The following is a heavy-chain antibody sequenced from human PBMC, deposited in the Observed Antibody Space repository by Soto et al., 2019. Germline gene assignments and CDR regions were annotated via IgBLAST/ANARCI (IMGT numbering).Heavy chain of an antibody. CDR2: ITSSGGGT. CDR3: EKLTAA. V-gene: IGHV3-23*01. CDR1: GFTFSAYV. D-gene: IGHD6-13*01. J-gene: IGHJ4*02. Sequence: GGSLRLSCAASGFTFSAYVMSWVRQSPGKGLEWVSSITSSGGGTYYADPVKGRFTVSRDNSKNTVYLQMNSLRDEDTAVYYCEKLTAAWGQGTLVTVSS.